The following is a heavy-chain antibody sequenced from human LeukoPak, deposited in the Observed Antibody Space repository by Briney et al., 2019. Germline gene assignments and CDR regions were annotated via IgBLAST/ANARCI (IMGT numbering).Heavy chain of an antibody. CDR3: ANDIARGYSSSASCYRSGVFDI. V-gene: IGHV3-9*01. CDR1: GFTYDDYA. CDR2: ITWNSGSI. J-gene: IGHJ3*02. D-gene: IGHD2-2*01. Sequence: PGGSLRLSCAASGFTYDDYAMHWVRQAPGKGLGWVSGITWNSGSIRYAHSVKRRYTISRDNTKNSLYLQMYSLRTEDTRVYYCANDIARGYSSSASCYRSGVFDIWGQGTMVPVSS.